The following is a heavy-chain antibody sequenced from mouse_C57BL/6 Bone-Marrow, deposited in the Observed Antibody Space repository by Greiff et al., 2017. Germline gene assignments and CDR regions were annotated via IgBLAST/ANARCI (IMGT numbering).Heavy chain of an antibody. J-gene: IGHJ4*01. Sequence: EVKLMESGGGLVQPGESLKLSCESNEYEFPSHDMSWVRKTPEKRLELVAAINSDGGSTYYPDTMERRFIISRDNTKKTLYLQMSSLRSEDTALYYCASHRGGQGAMDYWGQGTSVTVSS. CDR1: EYEFPSHD. V-gene: IGHV5-2*01. D-gene: IGHD3-2*02. CDR2: INSDGGST. CDR3: ASHRGGQGAMDY.